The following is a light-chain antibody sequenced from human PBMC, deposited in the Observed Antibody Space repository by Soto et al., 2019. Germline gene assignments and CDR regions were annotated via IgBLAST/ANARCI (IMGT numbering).Light chain of an antibody. CDR2: LNSDGSH. Sequence: QLVLTQSPSASASLGASVKLTCTLSSGHSSYAIAWLQQQPEKGPRFLMKLNSDGSHNKGGGVPDRFSGSSSGTERYLTISSLQSEDEADYYCQTWGTGIWVFGGGTKLTVL. J-gene: IGLJ3*02. V-gene: IGLV4-69*01. CDR1: SGHSSYA. CDR3: QTWGTGIWV.